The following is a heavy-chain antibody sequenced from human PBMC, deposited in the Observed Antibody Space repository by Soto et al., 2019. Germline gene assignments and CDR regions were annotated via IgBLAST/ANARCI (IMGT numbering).Heavy chain of an antibody. CDR2: IRSKANSYAT. V-gene: IGHV3-73*02. CDR1: GFTFSGSA. D-gene: IGHD5-18*01. J-gene: IGHJ6*02. CDR3: TNPQLYYGMDV. Sequence: EVQLVESGGGLVQPGGSLKLSCAASGFTFSGSAMHWVRQASGKGLEWVGRIRSKANSYATAYAASGKGRFTISREDSKTTAYLQMNSLKTEDAAVYYCTNPQLYYGMDVWGQGTTVTVSS.